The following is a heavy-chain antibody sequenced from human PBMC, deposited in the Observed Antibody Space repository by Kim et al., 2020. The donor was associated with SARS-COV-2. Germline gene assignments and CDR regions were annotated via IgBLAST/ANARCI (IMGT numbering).Heavy chain of an antibody. D-gene: IGHD3-22*01. Sequence: ASVKVSCKTSGYSFTKHYIHWLRQVPGQGLEWLGRINPSGGGTSYTQNFPGRVTLTKDTSTDTIYMEMSSLKSEDTAVYYCAREQTPILLRLIEDLATPTEFFDYWGQGTLVTVSS. CDR2: INPSGGGT. CDR3: AREQTPILLRLIEDLATPTEFFDY. J-gene: IGHJ4*02. CDR1: GYSFTKHY. V-gene: IGHV1-46*01.